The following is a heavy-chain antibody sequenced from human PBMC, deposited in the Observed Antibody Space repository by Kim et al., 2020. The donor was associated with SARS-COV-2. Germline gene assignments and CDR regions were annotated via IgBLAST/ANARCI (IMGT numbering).Heavy chain of an antibody. V-gene: IGHV3-30*18. CDR3: AKDPTTYGNYFDY. Sequence: GGSLRLSCAASGFTFSSYGMHWVRQAPGKGLEWVAVISYDGSNKYYADSVKGRFTISRDNSKNTLYLQMNSLRAEDTAVYYCAKDPTTYGNYFDYWGQGTLVTFSS. CDR1: GFTFSSYG. CDR2: ISYDGSNK. D-gene: IGHD1-26*01. J-gene: IGHJ4*02.